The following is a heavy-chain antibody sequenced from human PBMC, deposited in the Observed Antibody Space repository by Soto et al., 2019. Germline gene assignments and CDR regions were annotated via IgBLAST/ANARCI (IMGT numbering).Heavy chain of an antibody. CDR1: GFTFNTYW. CDR2: IKQDGGET. V-gene: IGHV3-7*01. Sequence: EVQLVESGGGLVQRGGSLRLSCAASGFTFNTYWMAWVRQAPGKGPEWVASIKQDGGETFYMDSVRGRFTISRDNAKDSLSLQMNSLRAEDMAVYYCAREVRATFDPWGQGTLVTVSS. CDR3: AREVRATFDP. J-gene: IGHJ5*02. D-gene: IGHD1-26*01.